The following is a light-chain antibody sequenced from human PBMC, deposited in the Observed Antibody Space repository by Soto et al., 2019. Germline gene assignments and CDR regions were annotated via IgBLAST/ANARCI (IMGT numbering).Light chain of an antibody. Sequence: QSALTQPASVSGSPGQSITISCTGTSSDVGGYNYVSWFQQYPGKAPKLMIYDVSTRPSGVSNRFSGSKSGNTASLTISGLQAEDEPDYYCSPYRPTDPYVFGTGTKLTVL. V-gene: IGLV2-14*01. CDR3: SPYRPTDPYV. J-gene: IGLJ1*01. CDR1: SSDVGGYNY. CDR2: DVS.